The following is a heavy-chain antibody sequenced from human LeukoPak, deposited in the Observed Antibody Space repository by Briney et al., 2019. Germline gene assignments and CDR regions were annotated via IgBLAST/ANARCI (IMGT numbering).Heavy chain of an antibody. CDR1: GGSISSDDYY. D-gene: IGHD3-22*01. CDR2: IYYSGST. V-gene: IGHV4-30-4*01. J-gene: IGHJ4*02. Sequence: PSETLSLTCTVSGGSISSDDYYWSWIRQPPGKGLEWIGYIYYSGSTYYNPSLKSRVTISVDTSKNQFSLKLSSVTAADTAVYYCARVAHYYDSSGYLSPYLDYWGQGTLVTVSS. CDR3: ARVAHYYDSSGYLSPYLDY.